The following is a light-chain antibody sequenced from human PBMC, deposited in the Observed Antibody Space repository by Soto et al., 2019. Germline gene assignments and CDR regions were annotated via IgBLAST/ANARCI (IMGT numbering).Light chain of an antibody. V-gene: IGKV4-1*01. CDR2: GES. J-gene: IGKJ5*01. Sequence: DIVMTQSPDFLAVWLGERAPIHCKSSQSVLYSSNNKNYLAWYPQKTGQPPKMXIYGESTRESGVPDRFSGSGSGTDFNLTISRLQAEDVALYYCPKYYTTPITFGQGTRLEI. CDR3: PKYYTTPIT. CDR1: QSVLYSSNNKNY.